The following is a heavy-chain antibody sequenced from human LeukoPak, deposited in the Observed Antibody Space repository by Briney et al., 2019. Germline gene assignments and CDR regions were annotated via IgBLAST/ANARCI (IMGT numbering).Heavy chain of an antibody. CDR3: AKDHIRDSSTFDAFDI. D-gene: IGHD6-13*01. Sequence: GGSLRLSCAASGFTFSSYAMSWVRQAPGKGLEWFSAISGSGGSTYYADSVKGRFTISRDNSKNTLYLQMNSLRAEDTAVYYCAKDHIRDSSTFDAFDIWGQGTMVTVSS. CDR2: ISGSGGST. J-gene: IGHJ3*02. V-gene: IGHV3-23*01. CDR1: GFTFSSYA.